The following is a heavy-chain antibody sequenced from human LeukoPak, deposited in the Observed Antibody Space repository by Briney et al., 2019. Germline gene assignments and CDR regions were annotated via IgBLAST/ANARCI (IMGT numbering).Heavy chain of an antibody. Sequence: PSETLSLTCTLSGGSISSYYGSWIREPPEKGPEWIGYIYYSGSTNYNPSLKSRVTISVDTSKNQFSLKLSSVTAADTAVYYCAGGAVADDYWGQGTLVTVSS. D-gene: IGHD6-19*01. CDR3: AGGAVADDY. V-gene: IGHV4-59*01. J-gene: IGHJ4*02. CDR1: GGSISSYY. CDR2: IYYSGST.